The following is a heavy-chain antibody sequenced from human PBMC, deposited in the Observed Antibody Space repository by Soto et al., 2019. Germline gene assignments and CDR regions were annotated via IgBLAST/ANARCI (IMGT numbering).Heavy chain of an antibody. CDR1: GGTFSSYA. CDR2: IIPIFGTA. CDR3: ATQIAAGGTIWFDP. Sequence: SVKVSCKASGGTFSSYAISWVRQAPGQGLEWMGGIIPIFGTANYAQKFQGRVTITADETTSTAYMELSSLRSEDTAVYYCATQIAAGGTIWFDPWGQGTLVTVYS. J-gene: IGHJ5*02. D-gene: IGHD6-13*01. V-gene: IGHV1-69*13.